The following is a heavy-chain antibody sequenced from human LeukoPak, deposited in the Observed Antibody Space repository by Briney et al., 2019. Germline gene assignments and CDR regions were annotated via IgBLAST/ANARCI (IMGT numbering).Heavy chain of an antibody. J-gene: IGHJ3*02. D-gene: IGHD2/OR15-2a*01. Sequence: GGSLRLSCAASGFTFSSYAMSWVRQAPGKGLEWVSAISGSGGSTYYADSVKGRFTISRDNSKNTLYLQMNSLRAEDTAVYYCAKGPFGFCRYTSTHAFDIWGQGSMVTVSS. CDR1: GFTFSSYA. CDR3: AKGPFGFCRYTSTHAFDI. CDR2: ISGSGGST. V-gene: IGHV3-23*01.